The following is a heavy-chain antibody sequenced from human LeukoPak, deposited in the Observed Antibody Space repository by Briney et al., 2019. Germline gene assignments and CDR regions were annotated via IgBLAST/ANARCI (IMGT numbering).Heavy chain of an antibody. CDR2: IYYSGST. J-gene: IGHJ4*02. CDR1: GGSISSSSYY. D-gene: IGHD1-1*01. CDR3: ARDPWNDEFPFDY. V-gene: IGHV4-39*07. Sequence: SETLSLACTVSGGSISSSSYYWGWIRQPPGKGLEWIGSIYYSGSTYYNPSLKSRVTISVDTSKNQFSLKLSSVTAADTAVYYCARDPWNDEFPFDYWGQGTLVTVSS.